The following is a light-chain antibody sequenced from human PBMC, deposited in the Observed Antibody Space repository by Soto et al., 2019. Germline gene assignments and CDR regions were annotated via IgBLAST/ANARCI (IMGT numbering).Light chain of an antibody. V-gene: IGKV1-5*01. J-gene: IGKJ2*01. CDR3: QQYNSYSHYS. Sequence: DIQMTQSPSTLSASVGDRVTITCRASQSISSWLAWYQQKPGKAPKLLIYDASSWESGVPSRLSGSGSGTEFTLTISSLQPNDFATCYCQQYNSYSHYSFGQGTKLEIK. CDR1: QSISSW. CDR2: DAS.